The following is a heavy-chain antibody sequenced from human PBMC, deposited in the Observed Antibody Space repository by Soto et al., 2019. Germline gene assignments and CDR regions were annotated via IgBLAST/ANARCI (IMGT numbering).Heavy chain of an antibody. Sequence: QAQLVQSGAEVKKPGSSVKVSCKSSEGTFSSYAISWVRQAPGQGLEWMGGIIPMLGTTNYAQKFQGRVTVTADESTSTAYMEVSSLRSEDTAVYYCARGTIFGMVIPYFYYGMDVWGQGTTVTVSS. D-gene: IGHD3-3*01. CDR3: ARGTIFGMVIPYFYYGMDV. V-gene: IGHV1-69*01. J-gene: IGHJ6*02. CDR1: EGTFSSYA. CDR2: IIPMLGTT.